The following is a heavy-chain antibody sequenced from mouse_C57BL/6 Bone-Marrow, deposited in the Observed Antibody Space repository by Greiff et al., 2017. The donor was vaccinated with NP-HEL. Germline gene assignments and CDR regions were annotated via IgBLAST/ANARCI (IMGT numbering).Heavy chain of an antibody. CDR2: ISYSGST. J-gene: IGHJ2*01. V-gene: IGHV3-8*01. D-gene: IGHD1-1*01. Sequence: EVKLVESGPGLAKPSQSLSLSCSVTGYSITSDYWNWIRQFPGNKLEYMGYISYSGSTYYNPSLKSRISITRDTSKNQYYLQLNSVTTEDTATYSCAKHPHYYGSSYSFDYWGQGTTLTVSS. CDR1: GYSITSDY. CDR3: AKHPHYYGSSYSFDY.